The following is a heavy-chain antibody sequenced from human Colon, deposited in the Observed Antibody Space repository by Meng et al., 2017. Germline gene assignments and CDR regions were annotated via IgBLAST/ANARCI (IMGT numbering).Heavy chain of an antibody. CDR2: IYYTGTT. CDR1: GGSVTITGYY. D-gene: IGHD6-19*01. CDR3: ARDNLLTSGSRFCFDY. Sequence: GQLQGSGQGLVRPSETLSLTCTVSGGSVTITGYYWSWIRQSPGKGLEWIGYIYYTGTTNYNPSLKSRVTISVDTSKNQFSLKLSSVTPADTAVYFCARDNLLTSGSRFCFDYWGQGALVTVSS. V-gene: IGHV4-61*08. J-gene: IGHJ4*02.